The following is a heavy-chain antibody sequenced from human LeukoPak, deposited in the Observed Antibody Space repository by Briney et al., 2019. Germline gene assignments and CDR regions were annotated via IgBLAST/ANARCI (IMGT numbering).Heavy chain of an antibody. V-gene: IGHV3-7*01. CDR3: ARRGGRLALPSGYYYMDV. D-gene: IGHD3-10*01. Sequence: GGSLRLSCAASGFTFSNSWMSWVRQAPGKGLEWVANIKQDGSEKYYVDSVKGRFTISRDNAKNSLYLQMNSLRAEDTAVYYCARRGGRLALPSGYYYMDVWGKGTTVTVSS. J-gene: IGHJ6*03. CDR2: IKQDGSEK. CDR1: GFTFSNSW.